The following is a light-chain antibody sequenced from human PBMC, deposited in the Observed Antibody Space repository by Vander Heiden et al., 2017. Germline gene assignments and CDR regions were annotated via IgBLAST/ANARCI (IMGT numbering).Light chain of an antibody. J-gene: IGLJ3*02. Sequence: VPRECASACAAMGGWVTLTCTLSSGHSTYVIAWHQQQPGKGPRYLMKVNRDGSHSKGDGIPDRFSGSRSGAELYLTISSLRSEDEADYYCQTWGTGIRVFGGGTKLTVL. CDR1: SGHSTYV. CDR2: VNRDGSH. CDR3: QTWGTGIRV. V-gene: IGLV4-69*02.